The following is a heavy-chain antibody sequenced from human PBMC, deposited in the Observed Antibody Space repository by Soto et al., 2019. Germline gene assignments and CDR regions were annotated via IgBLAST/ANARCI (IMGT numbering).Heavy chain of an antibody. CDR2: ISYDGSNK. CDR3: ARDSYSSSWYE. V-gene: IGHV3-30-3*01. J-gene: IGHJ4*02. Sequence: QVQLVESGGGVVQPGRSLRLSYAASGFTFSSYAMHWVRQAPGKGLEWVAVISYDGSNKYYADSVKGRFTISRDNSKNTLYLQMNSLRAEDTAVYYCARDSYSSSWYEWGQGTLVTVSS. CDR1: GFTFSSYA. D-gene: IGHD6-13*01.